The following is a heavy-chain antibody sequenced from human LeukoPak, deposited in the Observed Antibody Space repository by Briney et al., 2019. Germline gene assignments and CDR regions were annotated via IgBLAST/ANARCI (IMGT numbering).Heavy chain of an antibody. V-gene: IGHV3-21*01. CDR2: ISSSSSYI. J-gene: IGHJ4*02. Sequence: PGGSLRLSCAASGFTFSNYSMNWVRQASGKGLEWVSSISSSSSYIYYADSVKGRFTISRDNAKNSLYLQMNSQRAEDTAVYYCARSVEMATNYYFDYWGQGTLVTVSS. CDR3: ARSVEMATNYYFDY. D-gene: IGHD5-24*01. CDR1: GFTFSNYS.